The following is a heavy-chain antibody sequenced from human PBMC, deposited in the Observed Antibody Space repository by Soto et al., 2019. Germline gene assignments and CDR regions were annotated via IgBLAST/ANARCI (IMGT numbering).Heavy chain of an antibody. V-gene: IGHV3-33*01. Sequence: QVQLVESGGGVVQPGRSLRLSCAASGFTFSSYGMHWVRQAPGKGLEWVAVIWYDGSNKYYADSVKGRFTISRDNSKNTLYLQMTSLRAEDTAVYYCARGGGSYSNWGQGTLVTVSS. CDR3: ARGGGSYSN. D-gene: IGHD1-26*01. CDR2: IWYDGSNK. J-gene: IGHJ4*02. CDR1: GFTFSSYG.